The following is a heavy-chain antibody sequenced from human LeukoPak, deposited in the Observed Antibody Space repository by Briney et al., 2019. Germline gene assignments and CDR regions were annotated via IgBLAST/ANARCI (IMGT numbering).Heavy chain of an antibody. V-gene: IGHV4-34*01. J-gene: IGHJ6*03. CDR1: GGSFSGYY. D-gene: IGHD2-21*01. CDR3: ARRLLPNLRYHYYYMDV. CDR2: TNHSGST. Sequence: SETLSLTCAVYGGSFSGYYWSWIRQPPGKGLGWIGETNHSGSTNYNPSLKSRVNISVDTSKNQFSLKLISVTAADTAVYYCARRLLPNLRYHYYYMDVWGKGTTVTTS.